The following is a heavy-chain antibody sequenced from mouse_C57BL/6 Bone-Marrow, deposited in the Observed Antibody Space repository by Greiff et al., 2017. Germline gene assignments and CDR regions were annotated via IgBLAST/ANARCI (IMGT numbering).Heavy chain of an antibody. CDR1: GYTFTSYW. J-gene: IGHJ4*01. D-gene: IGHD2-3*01. Sequence: QVQLQQPGAELVKPGASVKLSCKASGYTFTSYWMPWVKQRPGRGLEWIGRIDPASGGTKYNEKFKSKATLTVDTSSSTAYMQLSSLTSADSAVSYCARDRFYDCYYPLDLDDWGQGTSVTVSS. CDR2: IDPASGGT. V-gene: IGHV1-72*01. CDR3: ARDRFYDCYYPLDLDD.